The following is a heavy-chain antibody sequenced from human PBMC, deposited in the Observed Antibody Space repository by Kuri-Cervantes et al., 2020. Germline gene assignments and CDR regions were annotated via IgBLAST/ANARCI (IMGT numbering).Heavy chain of an antibody. CDR2: ISGSGGST. V-gene: IGHV3-23*01. Sequence: GESLKISCAASGFTFSSYGMHWVRQAPGKGLEWVSAISGSGGSTYYADSVKGRFTISRDNSKNTLYLQMNSLRAEDTAVYYCAKRRSYSRIFDYWGQGTLVTVSS. CDR1: GFTFSSYG. CDR3: AKRRSYSRIFDY. J-gene: IGHJ4*02. D-gene: IGHD6-13*01.